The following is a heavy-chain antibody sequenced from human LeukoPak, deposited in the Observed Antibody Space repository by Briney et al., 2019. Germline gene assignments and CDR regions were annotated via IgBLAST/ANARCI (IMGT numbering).Heavy chain of an antibody. Sequence: KTSETLSLICTVSGGAISSHYWSRIRQPPGRGLEWIGYISYSGYTNYNPSLKSRVTISLDTSKNQFSLKLSSVTAADTAVYYCARDWLVVQPYIMDVWGQGTTVSVSS. D-gene: IGHD2-2*01. CDR2: ISYSGYT. CDR3: ARDWLVVQPYIMDV. J-gene: IGHJ6*02. V-gene: IGHV4-59*11. CDR1: GGAISSHY.